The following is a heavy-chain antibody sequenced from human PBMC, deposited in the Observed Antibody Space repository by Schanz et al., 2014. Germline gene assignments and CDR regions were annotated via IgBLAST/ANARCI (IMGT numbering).Heavy chain of an antibody. V-gene: IGHV3-30*18. Sequence: VQLVESGGGLVQPGGSLRLSCAASGFTFSTYWKSWVRQAPGKGLEWVALISHDGSNKNSADSVKGRFTISRDNSKNTLYLQMNSLRGDDTAIYYCVKGGANTLDSWGQGTLVTVSS. CDR2: ISHDGSNK. CDR3: VKGGANTLDS. J-gene: IGHJ4*02. CDR1: GFTFSTYW.